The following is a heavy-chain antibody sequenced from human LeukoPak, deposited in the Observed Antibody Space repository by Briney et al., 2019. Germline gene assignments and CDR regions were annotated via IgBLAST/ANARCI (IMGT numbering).Heavy chain of an antibody. J-gene: IGHJ4*02. V-gene: IGHV3-33*06. CDR2: IWYDGSNE. CDR3: AKEGAYYGGDCYSDFDY. CDR1: GFTFSSYG. D-gene: IGHD2-21*01. Sequence: GGSLRLSCAASGFTFSSYGMHWVRQAPGKGLEWVAVIWYDGSNEYYADSVKGRFTISRDNSKNTLYLQMNSLRAEDTAVYYCAKEGAYYGGDCYSDFDYWGQGTLVTVSS.